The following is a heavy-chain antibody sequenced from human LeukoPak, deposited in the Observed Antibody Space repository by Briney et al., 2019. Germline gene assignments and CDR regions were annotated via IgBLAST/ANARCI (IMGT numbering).Heavy chain of an antibody. Sequence: SETLSLTCAVYGGSFSGYYWSWIRQPPGKGLEWIGEINHSGSTNYNPSLKSRVTISVGTSKNQFSLKLSSVTAADTAVYYCATPMALDYGDYGGFDYWGQGTLVTVSS. V-gene: IGHV4-34*01. J-gene: IGHJ4*02. CDR2: INHSGST. CDR3: ATPMALDYGDYGGFDY. D-gene: IGHD4-17*01. CDR1: GGSFSGYY.